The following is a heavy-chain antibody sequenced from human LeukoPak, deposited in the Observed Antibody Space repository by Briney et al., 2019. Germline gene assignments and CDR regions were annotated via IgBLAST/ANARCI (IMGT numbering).Heavy chain of an antibody. J-gene: IGHJ3*02. CDR3: ATDLAWSSVMLGSYCRGAFDI. CDR2: IYHSGIT. V-gene: IGHV4-59*04. D-gene: IGHD1-26*01. Sequence: SETLSLTCTVSGGSISSYYWSWIRQPPGKGLEWIGRIYHSGITFYNPSLKSRVTIWVDTCKNQFSLNLSSVTAADTAVYYCATDLAWSSVMLGSYCRGAFDIWGQGTMVTVSS. CDR1: GGSISSYY.